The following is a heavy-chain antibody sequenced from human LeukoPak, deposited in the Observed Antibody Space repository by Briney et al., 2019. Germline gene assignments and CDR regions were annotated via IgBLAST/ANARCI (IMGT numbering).Heavy chain of an antibody. CDR1: GGSFSGYY. Sequence: SETLSLTCAVYGGSFSGYYWSWLRQPPGKGLEWIGEFNHSGSKSRVTISIDTSKNQFSLKLSSVTAADTAVYYCARGHTRITMIRGSRSAYYFDYWGQGTLVTVSS. D-gene: IGHD3-10*01. J-gene: IGHJ4*02. V-gene: IGHV4-34*01. CDR2: FNHSGS. CDR3: ARGHTRITMIRGSRSAYYFDY.